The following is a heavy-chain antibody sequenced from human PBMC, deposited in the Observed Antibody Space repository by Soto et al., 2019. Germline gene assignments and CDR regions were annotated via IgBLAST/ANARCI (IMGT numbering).Heavy chain of an antibody. J-gene: IGHJ4*01. CDR2: ISGSGGST. V-gene: IGHV3-23*01. D-gene: IGHD6-19*01. Sequence: EVQLLESGGGLVQPGGSLRLSCAASGFTFSSYAMSWVRQAPGKGLEWVSAISGSGGSTYYADSVKGPFTITRDNSKNTLYLQMNSLRAEDTAVYYCDIRPSVAGTKHMTHYWGHGTLVTVSS. CDR1: GFTFSSYA. CDR3: DIRPSVAGTKHMTHY.